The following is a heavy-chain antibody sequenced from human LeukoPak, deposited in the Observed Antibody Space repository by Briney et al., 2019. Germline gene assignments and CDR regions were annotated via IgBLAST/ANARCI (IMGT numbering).Heavy chain of an antibody. CDR1: VSTFPPSV. J-gene: IGHJ6*04. V-gene: IGHV1-18*04. CDR2: ISPYNGNT. Sequence: GAPGRASGKPPVSTFPPSVITGLGQAPGQGLGGLGWISPYNGNTNYAQKLQGRVTMTTDTSTSTAYMELRSLRSDDTAVYYCARAVLLWFGESQNYGMDVWGKGTTVTVSS. D-gene: IGHD3-10*01. CDR3: ARAVLLWFGESQNYGMDV.